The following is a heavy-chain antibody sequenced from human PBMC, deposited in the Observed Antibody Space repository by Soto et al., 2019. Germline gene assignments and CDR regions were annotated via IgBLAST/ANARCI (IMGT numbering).Heavy chain of an antibody. CDR3: ARYYDSSGYYCDY. V-gene: IGHV3-33*01. D-gene: IGHD3-22*01. Sequence: PGGSLRLSCAASGFTFSSYGMHWVRQAPGKGLEWVAVIWYDGSNKYYADSVKGRFTISRDNSKNTLYLQMNSLRAEDTAVYYCARYYDSSGYYCDYWGQGTLVTVSS. CDR2: IWYDGSNK. J-gene: IGHJ4*02. CDR1: GFTFSSYG.